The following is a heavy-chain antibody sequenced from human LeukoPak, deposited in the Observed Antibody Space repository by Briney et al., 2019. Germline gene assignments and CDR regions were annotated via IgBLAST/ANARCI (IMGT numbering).Heavy chain of an antibody. CDR2: ISGSGGST. CDR3: AKDLLYGSGSYSWGVFDY. CDR1: GFTVSSYY. Sequence: GGSLRLSCAASGFTVSSYYMNWVRQAPGKGLEWVSGISGSGGSTVYADSVKGRFTISRDNSKNTLYLQMNSLRAEDTAVYYCAKDLLYGSGSYSWGVFDYWGQGTLVTVSS. J-gene: IGHJ4*02. D-gene: IGHD3-10*01. V-gene: IGHV3-23*01.